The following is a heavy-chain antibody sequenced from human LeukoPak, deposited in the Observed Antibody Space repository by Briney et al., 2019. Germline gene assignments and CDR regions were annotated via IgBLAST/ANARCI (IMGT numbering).Heavy chain of an antibody. J-gene: IGHJ4*02. V-gene: IGHV3-23*01. D-gene: IGHD1-26*01. Sequence: GGSLRLSCAVSGFTVSSNYMTWVRRAPGKGLEWVSVISGSGYYSYYADSVKGRFTVSRDNSKTTLYLQMNSLRADDTAVYYCAKGGPTGSNYFDFWGQGTLVTVSS. CDR3: AKGGPTGSNYFDF. CDR1: GFTVSSNY. CDR2: ISGSGYYS.